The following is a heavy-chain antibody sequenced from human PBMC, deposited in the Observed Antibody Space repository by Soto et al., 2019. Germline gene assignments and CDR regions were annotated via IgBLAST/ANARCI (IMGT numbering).Heavy chain of an antibody. CDR1: GFTLSSYA. V-gene: IGHV3-23*01. J-gene: IGHJ4*02. CDR3: AKSRWLVPYYFDY. CDR2: ISGSGGST. D-gene: IGHD6-19*01. Sequence: GGSLRLSCAASGFTLSSYAMSWVRQAPGKGLEWVSAISGSGGSTYYADSVKGRFTISRDNSKNTLYLQMNSLRAEDTAVYYCAKSRWLVPYYFDYWGQGTLVTVSS.